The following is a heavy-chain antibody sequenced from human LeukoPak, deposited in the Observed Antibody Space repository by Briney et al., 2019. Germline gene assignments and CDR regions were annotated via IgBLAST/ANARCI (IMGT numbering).Heavy chain of an antibody. CDR2: VSYSGST. J-gene: IGHJ4*02. CDR3: ARHLSSGWYRFDY. V-gene: IGHV4-61*01. CDR1: GGSVSSHNYY. Sequence: SETLSLTCTVSGGSVSSHNYYWSWIRQPPGKGLEWIGYVSYSGSTNYNPTLKSRVTISVDTSKNQFSLKLTSVTAADTAVYYCARHLSSGWYRFDYWGQGTLVTVSS. D-gene: IGHD6-19*01.